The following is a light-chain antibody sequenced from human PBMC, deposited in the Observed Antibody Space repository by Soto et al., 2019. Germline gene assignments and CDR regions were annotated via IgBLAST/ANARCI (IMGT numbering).Light chain of an antibody. CDR2: DVS. CDR1: SRDVGGYNY. CDR3: CSYSGSDTMI. Sequence: QSALTQPRSVSGSPAQSVTISCAGTSRDVGGYNYVSWFQQHPGKAPQLIIYDVSQRPSGVPDRFSGSKSGNTASLTISGLQTEDEADYYCCSYSGSDTMIFGGGTKLTVL. J-gene: IGLJ2*01. V-gene: IGLV2-11*01.